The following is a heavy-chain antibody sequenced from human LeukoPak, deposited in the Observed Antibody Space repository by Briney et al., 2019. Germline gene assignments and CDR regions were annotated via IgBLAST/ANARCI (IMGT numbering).Heavy chain of an antibody. J-gene: IGHJ4*02. CDR2: IYTSGST. D-gene: IGHD6-19*01. Sequence: PPQTLSLTCTVSGGSISSGSYYWSWIRQPAGKGLEWIGRIYTSGSTNYNPSLKSRVTISVDTSKNQFSLKLSSVTAADTAVYYCARDSVAVAGNDYWGQGTLVTVSS. CDR3: ARDSVAVAGNDY. CDR1: GGSISSGSYY. V-gene: IGHV4-61*02.